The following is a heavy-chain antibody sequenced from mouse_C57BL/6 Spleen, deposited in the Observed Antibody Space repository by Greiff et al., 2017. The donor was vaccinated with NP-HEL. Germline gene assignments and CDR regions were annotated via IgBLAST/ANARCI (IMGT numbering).Heavy chain of an antibody. D-gene: IGHD4-1*01. V-gene: IGHV1-59*01. J-gene: IGHJ3*01. CDR2: IDPSDSYT. CDR1: GYTFTSYW. CDR3: ASWDFNLPFAY. Sequence: VQLQQPGAELVRPGTSVKLSCKASGYTFTSYWMHWVKQRPGQGLEWIGVIDPSDSYTNYNQKFKGKATLTVDTSSSTAYMQLSSLTSEDSAVYYCASWDFNLPFAYWGQGTLVTVSA.